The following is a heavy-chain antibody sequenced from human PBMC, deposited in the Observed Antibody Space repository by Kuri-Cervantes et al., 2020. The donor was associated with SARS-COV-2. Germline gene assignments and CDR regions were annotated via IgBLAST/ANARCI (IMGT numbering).Heavy chain of an antibody. D-gene: IGHD1-26*01. CDR3: TRWRVGAKT. CDR2: ISSTGDTI. V-gene: IGHV3-48*03. J-gene: IGHJ4*02. Sequence: GGSLRLSCAASGFTISSYEMNWVRQTPGKGPEWASYISSTGDTIYYADSVKGRFTISRDNAENSLYLQMNSLRAEDTAVYYCTRWRVGAKTWGQGTLVTVSS. CDR1: GFTISSYE.